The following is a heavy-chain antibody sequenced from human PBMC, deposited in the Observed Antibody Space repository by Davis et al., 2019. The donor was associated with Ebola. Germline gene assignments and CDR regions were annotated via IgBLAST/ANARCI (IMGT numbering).Heavy chain of an antibody. CDR3: ARGSSWTPYYYGMDV. Sequence: ASVKVSCKASGYTFANYGITWVRQATGQGLEWMGWMNPNSGNTGYAQKFQGRVTITRDTSASTAYMELSSLRSEDTAVYYCARGSSWTPYYYGMDVWGQGTTVTVSS. CDR1: GYTFANYG. V-gene: IGHV1-8*03. CDR2: MNPNSGNT. D-gene: IGHD6-13*01. J-gene: IGHJ6*02.